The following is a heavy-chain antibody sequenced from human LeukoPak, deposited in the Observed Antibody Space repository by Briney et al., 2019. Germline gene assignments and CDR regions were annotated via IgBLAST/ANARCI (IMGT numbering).Heavy chain of an antibody. CDR2: INHSGST. V-gene: IGHV4-34*01. CDR1: GGSFSGYY. CDR3: ARIGNSSGYYYDY. J-gene: IGHJ4*02. Sequence: SETLSLTCAVYGGSFSGYYWSWIRQPPGKGLEWIGEINHSGSTNYNPSLKSRVTISVDTSKNQFSLKLSSVPAADTAVYYCARIGNSSGYYYDYWGQGTLVTVSS. D-gene: IGHD3-22*01.